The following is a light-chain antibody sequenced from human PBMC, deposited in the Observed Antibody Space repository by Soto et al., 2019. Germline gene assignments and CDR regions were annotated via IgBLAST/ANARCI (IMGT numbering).Light chain of an antibody. J-gene: IGKJ1*01. V-gene: IGKV1-5*01. CDR3: QQYNGYSKT. Sequence: DIPMTQSPSTLSASVGDRVTITCRASQSISNWLAWYQQKPGKAPKLLIYDASTLESGVPSRFSGSGSGTEFTLTITSLQPDDFATYYCQQYNGYSKTFGQGTKVEIK. CDR1: QSISNW. CDR2: DAS.